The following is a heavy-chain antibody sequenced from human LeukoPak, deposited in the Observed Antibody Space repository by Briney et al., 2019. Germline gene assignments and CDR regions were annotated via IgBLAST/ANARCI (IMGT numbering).Heavy chain of an antibody. Sequence: AAVKVSCKASGYTFTSYGISWVRQAPGQGLEWMGWISAYTGNTNYAQSPQGRVTMTTDTSTSTAYMEVRSLRSDDTAVYYCARFKSSGAWDFDYWGQGTLVTLSS. J-gene: IGHJ4*02. D-gene: IGHD2-21*02. CDR2: ISAYTGNT. V-gene: IGHV1-18*01. CDR1: GYTFTSYG. CDR3: ARFKSSGAWDFDY.